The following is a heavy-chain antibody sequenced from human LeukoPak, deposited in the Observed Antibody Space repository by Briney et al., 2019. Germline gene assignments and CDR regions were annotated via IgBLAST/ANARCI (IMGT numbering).Heavy chain of an antibody. V-gene: IGHV1-2*06. D-gene: IGHD2-21*02. J-gene: IGHJ5*02. Sequence: ASVTVSCKASGYTFTGYYMHWVRQAPGQGLEWMGRINPNSGGTNYAQKFQGRVTMTRDTSISTAYMELSRLRSDDTAVYYCAGDRRIVVVTTWSWFDPWGQGTLVTVSS. CDR1: GYTFTGYY. CDR2: INPNSGGT. CDR3: AGDRRIVVVTTWSWFDP.